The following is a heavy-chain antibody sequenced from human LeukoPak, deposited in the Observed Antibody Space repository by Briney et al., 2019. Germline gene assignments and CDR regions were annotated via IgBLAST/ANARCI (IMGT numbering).Heavy chain of an antibody. J-gene: IGHJ4*02. Sequence: GGSLRLSCAASGFTFSSYWMSWVRQAPGKGLEWVANIKQDGSEKYYVDSVKGRFTISGDNAKNTLYLQMNSLRAEDTAVYYCAEDFGNSEHCGGDCYHDYWGQGTLVTVSS. V-gene: IGHV3-7*03. CDR2: IKQDGSEK. CDR1: GFTFSSYW. D-gene: IGHD2-21*02. CDR3: AEDFGNSEHCGGDCYHDY.